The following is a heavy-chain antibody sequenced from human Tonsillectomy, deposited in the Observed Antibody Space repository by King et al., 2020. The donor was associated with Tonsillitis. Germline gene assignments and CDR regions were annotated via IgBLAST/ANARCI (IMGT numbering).Heavy chain of an antibody. CDR1: GFTFSSYS. V-gene: IGHV3-21*01. J-gene: IGHJ3*02. D-gene: IGHD1-26*01. Sequence: VQLVESGGGLVKPGGSLRLSCAASGFTFSSYSMNWVRQAPGKGLEWVSFISSSSSYIYYADSVKGRFTISRDNAKNSLHLQMNSLRAEDTAVYYCATGRVGAFDIWGQGTMVTVSS. CDR2: ISSSSSYI. CDR3: ATGRVGAFDI.